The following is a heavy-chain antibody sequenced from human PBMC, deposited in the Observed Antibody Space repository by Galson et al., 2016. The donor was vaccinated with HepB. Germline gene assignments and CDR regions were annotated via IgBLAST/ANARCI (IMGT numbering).Heavy chain of an antibody. CDR2: IRGSDGST. Sequence: SLRLSCAASGFTFSSYVMSWVRQAPGKGLEWVSSIRGSDGSTYYADSVKGRFTISRDNSKNTLYLQMNSLRVVDTAVYYCARPRDNYGHAVDIWGQGTMVTVSS. CDR1: GFTFSSYV. J-gene: IGHJ3*02. CDR3: ARPRDNYGHAVDI. V-gene: IGHV3-23*01. D-gene: IGHD3-10*01.